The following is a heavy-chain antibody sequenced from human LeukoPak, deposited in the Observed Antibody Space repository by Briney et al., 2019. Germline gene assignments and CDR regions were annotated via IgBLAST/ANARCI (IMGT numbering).Heavy chain of an antibody. Sequence: PGGSLRLSCAASGFTFSSYGMNWVRQAPGKGLEWVSYISSSSSTIYYADSVKGRFTISRDNAKNSLYLQMNSLRAEDTAVYYCARGGNWNQPGHYYYYTDVWGKGTTVTVSS. V-gene: IGHV3-48*04. D-gene: IGHD1-1*01. CDR3: ARGGNWNQPGHYYYYTDV. J-gene: IGHJ6*03. CDR1: GFTFSSYG. CDR2: ISSSSSTI.